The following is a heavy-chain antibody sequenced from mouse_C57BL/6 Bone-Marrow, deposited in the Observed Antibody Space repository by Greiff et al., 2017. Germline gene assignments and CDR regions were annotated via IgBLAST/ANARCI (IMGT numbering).Heavy chain of an antibody. CDR1: GFTFSSYA. D-gene: IGHD1-1*01. Sequence: EVQRVESGGGLVKPGGSLKLSCAASGFTFSSYAMSWVRQTPEKRPEWVATISDGGSYTYYPDNVKGRFTISRDNAKNNLYLQMSHLKSEDTAMYYCAREGYGSSGWYFDVWGTGTTVTVSS. V-gene: IGHV5-4*01. J-gene: IGHJ1*03. CDR3: AREGYGSSGWYFDV. CDR2: ISDGGSYT.